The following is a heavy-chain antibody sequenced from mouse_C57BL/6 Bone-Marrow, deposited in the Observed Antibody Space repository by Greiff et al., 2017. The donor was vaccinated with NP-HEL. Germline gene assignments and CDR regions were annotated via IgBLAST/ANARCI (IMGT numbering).Heavy chain of an antibody. Sequence: EVQLVESYRGLVQPGSSMKLFCTAVGGEGRECWMVVGRGGPEKGLEWVANINYVGWRTYYLDSLKGRFIISRDNAKNILYLQMSSLKSEDTATYYCVGLLGFAYWGQGTLVTVSA. D-gene: IGHD2-3*01. J-gene: IGHJ3*01. CDR1: GGEGRECW. V-gene: IGHV5-16*01. CDR2: INYVGWRT. CDR3: VGLLGFAY.